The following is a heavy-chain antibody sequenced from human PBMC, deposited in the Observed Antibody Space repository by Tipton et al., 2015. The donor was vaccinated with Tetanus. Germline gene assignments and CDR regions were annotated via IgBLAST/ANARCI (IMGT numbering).Heavy chain of an antibody. D-gene: IGHD3-10*01. CDR1: GASISDKKYY. J-gene: IGHJ5*02. V-gene: IGHV4-39*02. CDR2: IYFEGST. Sequence: TLSLTCTVSGASISDKKYYWGWIRQAPGKGLEWIASIYFEGSTYYSPSLKSRLTIAVDTSQNLFSVTLTSVTAADTAIYYCARHLYGYWFDPWGQGAQVTVSS. CDR3: ARHLYGYWFDP.